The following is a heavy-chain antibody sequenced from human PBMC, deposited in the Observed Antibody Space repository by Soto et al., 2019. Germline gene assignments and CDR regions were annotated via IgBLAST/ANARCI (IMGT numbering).Heavy chain of an antibody. CDR3: ARGGPGIAAAENWFDP. V-gene: IGHV4-61*08. CDR1: GASVSSGGYF. Sequence: SETLSLTCSVSGASVSSGGYFWTWIRQLPGKGLEWIGYIYYSGSTNYNPSLKSRVTISVDTSKNQFSLKLSSVTAADTAVYYCARGGPGIAAAENWFDPWGQGTLVTVSS. CDR2: IYYSGST. J-gene: IGHJ5*02. D-gene: IGHD6-13*01.